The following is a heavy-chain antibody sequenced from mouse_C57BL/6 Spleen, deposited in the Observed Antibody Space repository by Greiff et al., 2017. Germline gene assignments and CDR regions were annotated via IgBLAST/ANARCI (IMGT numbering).Heavy chain of an antibody. CDR2: INNDGCSP. CDR3: AREDYYGSSYWYFDV. Sequence: EVKVVESEGGLVQPGSSMKLSCTASGFTFSDYYMAWVRQVPEKGLEWVANINNDGCSPYYLDSLKSRFIIARDNAKNILYLQMSRLKSEDTATYYCAREDYYGSSYWYFDVWGTGTTVTVSS. V-gene: IGHV5-16*01. CDR1: GFTFSDYY. D-gene: IGHD1-1*01. J-gene: IGHJ1*03.